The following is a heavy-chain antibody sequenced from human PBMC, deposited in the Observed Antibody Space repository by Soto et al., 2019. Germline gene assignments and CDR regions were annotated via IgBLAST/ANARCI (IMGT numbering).Heavy chain of an antibody. J-gene: IGHJ5*02. Sequence: SETLSLTCTVSGGSISSGGYYWSWIRQHPGKGLEWIGYIYYSGSTYYNPSLKSRVTISVDTSKNQFSLKLSSVTAADTAVYYCARVFSDSSSFFDPWGQGALVTVSS. CDR3: ARVFSDSSSFFDP. CDR2: IYYSGST. D-gene: IGHD6-13*01. CDR1: GGSISSGGYY. V-gene: IGHV4-31*03.